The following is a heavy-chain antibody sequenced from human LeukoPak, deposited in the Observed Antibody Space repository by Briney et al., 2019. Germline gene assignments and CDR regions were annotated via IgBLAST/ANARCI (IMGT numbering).Heavy chain of an antibody. J-gene: IGHJ5*01. D-gene: IGHD3-16*01. V-gene: IGHV4-59*08. CDR3: ARHSQSYGPYNWFDP. CDR1: DGSISSYH. Sequence: SETLSLTCNVTDGSISSYHWSWIRQPPGKELQWLGYIFHSGSPHYNPSLKSRLTLSLDTSRSQISLKLDSVTAADTAVYFCARHSQSYGPYNWFDPWGQGALVTVSS. CDR2: IFHSGSP.